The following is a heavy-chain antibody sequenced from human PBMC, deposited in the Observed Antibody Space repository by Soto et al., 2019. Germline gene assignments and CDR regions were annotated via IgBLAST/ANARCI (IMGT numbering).Heavy chain of an antibody. CDR2: INNRNGNT. CDR3: ARDGNQWDRRYFAS. J-gene: IGHJ4*02. V-gene: IGHV1-18*01. Sequence: QVQLVQSGAEVRKPGASLKVSCKASGHTFITYGVSWVRQAPGQGLEWMGWINNRNGNTNYAQKFQGRVTMTTDTSTTTVYMELRSLRSDDTAVYYCARDGNQWDRRYFASWGQGTLVNVSS. D-gene: IGHD1-26*01. CDR1: GHTFITYG.